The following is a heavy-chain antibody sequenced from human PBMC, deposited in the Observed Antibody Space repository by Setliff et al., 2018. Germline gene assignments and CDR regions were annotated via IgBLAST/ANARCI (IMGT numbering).Heavy chain of an antibody. D-gene: IGHD3-16*01. CDR3: ARSMIQRNYYCGLDV. Sequence: SETLSLTCAVYGGSFTTYFWSWIRQPPGKGLEWIVEINHSGSTNYSPSLKSRVTISVDMSKNQLSLKLSSVTAADTAVYYCARSMIQRNYYCGLDVWGQGTTVTVSS. CDR2: INHSGST. CDR1: GGSFTTYF. J-gene: IGHJ6*02. V-gene: IGHV4-34*01.